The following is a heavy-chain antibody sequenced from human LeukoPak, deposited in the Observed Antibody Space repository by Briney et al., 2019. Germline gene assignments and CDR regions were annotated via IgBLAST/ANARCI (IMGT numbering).Heavy chain of an antibody. V-gene: IGHV4-38-2*01. Sequence: SETLSLTCGVSGYSISSGYYWGWIRQPSGEGLEWIGSIYHGGSSYYNPSLKSRVTMSVDTSKNQFSLKLSSVTAADTAVYYCARAYCTTTSCYGRYFDYWGQGTLVTVSS. D-gene: IGHD2-2*01. CDR1: GYSISSGYY. J-gene: IGHJ4*02. CDR2: IYHGGSS. CDR3: ARAYCTTTSCYGRYFDY.